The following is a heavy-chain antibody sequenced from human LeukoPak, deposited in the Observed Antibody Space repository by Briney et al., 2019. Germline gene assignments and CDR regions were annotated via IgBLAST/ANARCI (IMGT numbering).Heavy chain of an antibody. CDR2: IYPGDSDT. CDR3: ARRELTPRRYFDY. V-gene: IGHV5-51*01. Sequence: GESLQIACKGSGYSFISYWIGWVRQMPGKGLEWMGIIYPGDSDTRYSPSFQGQVTFSADKSTSTAYLQWSSLKASDTAIYFCARRELTPRRYFDYWGQGTLVTVSS. J-gene: IGHJ4*02. CDR1: GYSFISYW. D-gene: IGHD4-23*01.